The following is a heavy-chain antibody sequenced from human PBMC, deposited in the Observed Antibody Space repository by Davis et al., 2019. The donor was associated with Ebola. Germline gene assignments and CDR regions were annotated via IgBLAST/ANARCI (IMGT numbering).Heavy chain of an antibody. Sequence: PGGSLRLSCAASGFTFSSYGMHWVRQAPGKGLEWVAVIWYDGSNKYYADSVKGRFTISRDNSKNTLYLQMNSLRAEDTAVYYCARDLTTYYYDSSGSRGFDYWGQGTLVTVSS. J-gene: IGHJ4*02. V-gene: IGHV3-33*01. CDR3: ARDLTTYYYDSSGSRGFDY. D-gene: IGHD3-22*01. CDR1: GFTFSSYG. CDR2: IWYDGSNK.